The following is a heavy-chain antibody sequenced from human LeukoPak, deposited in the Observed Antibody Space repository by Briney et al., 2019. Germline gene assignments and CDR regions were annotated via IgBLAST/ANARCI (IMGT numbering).Heavy chain of an antibody. J-gene: IGHJ5*02. D-gene: IGHD2-2*01. Sequence: GGSLRLSCAASGFTFSSYSMNWVRQAPGKGLEWVSSISSSSSYIYYADSVKGRFTISRDNAKSSLYLQMNSLRAEDTAVYYCARDRIPLCSTSCPANWFDPWGQGTLVTVSS. CDR3: ARDRIPLCSTSCPANWFDP. CDR1: GFTFSSYS. V-gene: IGHV3-21*01. CDR2: ISSSSSYI.